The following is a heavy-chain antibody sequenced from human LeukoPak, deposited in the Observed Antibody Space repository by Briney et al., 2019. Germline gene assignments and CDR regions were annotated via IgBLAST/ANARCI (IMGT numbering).Heavy chain of an antibody. CDR2: INRDESAK. CDR1: GFTFSRYW. V-gene: IGHV3-7*01. CDR3: AKDREYSSSSDSGGFDY. D-gene: IGHD6-6*01. Sequence: GGSLRLSCAASGFTFSRYWMGWVRQAPGKGLEWVASINRDESAKFYVDSVKGRFTLSRDNSKNTLYLQMNNLRAEDTAVYYCAKDREYSSSSDSGGFDYWGQGTLVTVSS. J-gene: IGHJ4*02.